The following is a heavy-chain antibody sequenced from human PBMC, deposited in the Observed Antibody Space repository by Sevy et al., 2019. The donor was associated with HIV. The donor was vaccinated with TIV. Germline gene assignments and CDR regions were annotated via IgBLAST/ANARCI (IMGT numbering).Heavy chain of an antibody. CDR1: GFTLSSFW. D-gene: IGHD3-22*01. Sequence: GGSLRLSCAASGFTLSSFWMTWVRQAPGKGLEWVANIKEDGSDKNYLDSVKGRFTISRDNAKNSLYLQMNSLRAEDTAVYYCARNKNLYDRSVYYDAFDIWGQGTMVTVSS. V-gene: IGHV3-7*03. J-gene: IGHJ3*02. CDR3: ARNKNLYDRSVYYDAFDI. CDR2: IKEDGSDK.